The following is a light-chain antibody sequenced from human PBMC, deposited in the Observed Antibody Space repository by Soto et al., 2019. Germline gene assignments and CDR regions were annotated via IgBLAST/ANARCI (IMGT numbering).Light chain of an antibody. J-gene: IGKJ1*01. CDR2: WAS. V-gene: IGKV4-1*01. CDR3: QQYYSTPWT. Sequence: DVVLTQSPDSLAVSLGERATINCKSSQSVLYSSNNMNYLAWYQQKAGQPPKLLIYWASTRESGVPDRFGGSGSGTEFTLTISSPQAEDVAVYYCQQYYSTPWTFGQGTKVDIK. CDR1: QSVLYSSNNMNY.